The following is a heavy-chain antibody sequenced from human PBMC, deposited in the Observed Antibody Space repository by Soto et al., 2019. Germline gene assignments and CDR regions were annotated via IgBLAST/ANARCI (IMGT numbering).Heavy chain of an antibody. Sequence: GASVKVSCKTSGYTFSAYYVHWARRAPGRGFQWLGWINPSNEITTFSEFFQGRITMTRDTSTNTVNMEFNMLTSDDTAVFYCLRGGWGDSPIDYWGQGTQVTVSS. D-gene: IGHD1-26*01. CDR3: LRGGWGDSPIDY. CDR1: GYTFSAYY. CDR2: INPSNEIT. V-gene: IGHV1-2*02. J-gene: IGHJ4*02.